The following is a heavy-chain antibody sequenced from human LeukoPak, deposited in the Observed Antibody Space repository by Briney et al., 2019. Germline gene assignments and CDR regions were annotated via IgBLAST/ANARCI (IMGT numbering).Heavy chain of an antibody. Sequence: ASVKVSCKASGGTFSSYAISWVRQAPGQGLEWMGWINTNTGNPTYAQGFTGRFVFSLDTSVSTAYLQISSLKAEDTAVYYCARLGIGKYNWFDPWGQGTLVTVSS. CDR1: GGTFSSYA. D-gene: IGHD2-2*03. CDR2: INTNTGNP. V-gene: IGHV7-4-1*02. CDR3: ARLGIGKYNWFDP. J-gene: IGHJ5*02.